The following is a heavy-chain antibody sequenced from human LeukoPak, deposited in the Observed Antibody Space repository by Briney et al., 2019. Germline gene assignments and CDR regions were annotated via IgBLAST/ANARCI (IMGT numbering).Heavy chain of an antibody. J-gene: IGHJ4*02. CDR2: INPDSGGT. CDR3: ARDTKWDSSGWYYYFDY. CDR1: GYTFTGYY. Sequence: ASVKVSCKASGYTFTGYYMHWVRQAPGQGLEWMGRINPDSGGTNYAQKFQGRVTMTRDTSISTAYMELSRLRSDDTAVYYCARDTKWDSSGWYYYFDYWGQGTLVTVSS. D-gene: IGHD6-19*01. V-gene: IGHV1-2*02.